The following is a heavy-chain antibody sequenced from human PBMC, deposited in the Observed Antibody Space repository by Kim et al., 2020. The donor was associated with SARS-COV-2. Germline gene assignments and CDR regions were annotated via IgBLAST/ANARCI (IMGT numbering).Heavy chain of an antibody. CDR3: ARTEMDV. V-gene: IGHV4-34*01. Sequence: HSGRTNYNPSLKSRVTISVDTSKNQFSLRVSSVTAADTAVYYCARTEMDVWGQGTTVTVSS. J-gene: IGHJ6*02. CDR2: HSGRT.